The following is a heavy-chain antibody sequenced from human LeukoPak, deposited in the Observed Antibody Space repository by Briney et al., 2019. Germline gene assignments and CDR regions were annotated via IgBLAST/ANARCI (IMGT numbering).Heavy chain of an antibody. CDR3: ARTRYTLDY. CDR1: GGSFSGYY. J-gene: IGHJ4*02. D-gene: IGHD2-2*02. Sequence: SETLSLTCAVYGGSFSGYYWSWIRQPPGKGLEWSGEINHSGSTNYNPSLRSRVTISVATSKNQFSLKLSSVTAADTAVYYCARTRYTLDYWGQGTLVTVSS. CDR2: INHSGST. V-gene: IGHV4-34*01.